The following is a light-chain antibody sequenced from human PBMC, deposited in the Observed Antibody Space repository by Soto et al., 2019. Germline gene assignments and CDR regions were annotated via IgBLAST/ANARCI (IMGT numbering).Light chain of an antibody. V-gene: IGKV3-11*01. Sequence: EIVLTQSPATLSLSPGERATLSCRASQSVSSYLAWYQQKPGQAPRLLIYDASNRATGIPARFSGSGSGTDFTLTLSSLEPEAFAVYYCQQLSNLPPTFGQGTKVEIK. CDR2: DAS. CDR1: QSVSSY. CDR3: QQLSNLPPT. J-gene: IGKJ1*01.